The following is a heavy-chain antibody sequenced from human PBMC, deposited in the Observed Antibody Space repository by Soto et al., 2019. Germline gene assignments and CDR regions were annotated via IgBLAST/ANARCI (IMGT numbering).Heavy chain of an antibody. D-gene: IGHD2-2*02. CDR2: IIPIFGTA. Sequence: SVKVSCKASGGTFSSYAISWVRQAPGQGLEWMGGIIPIFGTANYAQKFQGRVTITADESTSTAYMELSSLRSEDTAVYSCARGIVVVKADIPDWFDTWGQGTLVTVSS. CDR3: ARGIVVVKADIPDWFDT. CDR1: GGTFSSYA. V-gene: IGHV1-69*13. J-gene: IGHJ5*02.